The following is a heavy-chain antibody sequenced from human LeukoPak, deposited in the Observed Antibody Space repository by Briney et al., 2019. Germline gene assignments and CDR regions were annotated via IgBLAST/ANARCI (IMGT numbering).Heavy chain of an antibody. J-gene: IGHJ4*02. Sequence: ASMKVSCKASGYATDYYIHWVRQAPGQGLEWMGWINPNSGGTNYAQKFQGRVTMTRDTSISTAYMELSRLRSDDTAVYYCAREPVEMATITYDYWGQGTLVTVSS. D-gene: IGHD5-24*01. V-gene: IGHV1-2*02. CDR3: AREPVEMATITYDY. CDR1: GYATDYY. CDR2: INPNSGGT.